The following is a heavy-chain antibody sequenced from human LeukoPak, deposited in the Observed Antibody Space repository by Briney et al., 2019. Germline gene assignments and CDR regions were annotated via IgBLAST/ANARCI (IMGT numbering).Heavy chain of an antibody. J-gene: IGHJ3*02. D-gene: IGHD2-21*02. Sequence: GASVKVSCKASGGTFSSYAISWVRQAPGQGLEWMGRIIPIFGIANYAQKFQGRVTITADKSTSTAYMELSSLRSEDTAVYYCAIGDRGVMKGAFDIWGQGTIVTVSS. CDR2: IIPIFGIA. CDR1: GGTFSSYA. CDR3: AIGDRGVMKGAFDI. V-gene: IGHV1-69*04.